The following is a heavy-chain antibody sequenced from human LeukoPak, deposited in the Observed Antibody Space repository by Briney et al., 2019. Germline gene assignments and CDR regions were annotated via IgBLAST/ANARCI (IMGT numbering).Heavy chain of an antibody. J-gene: IGHJ4*02. CDR2: TTGSGSTK. CDR1: GFTFSDYY. D-gene: IGHD6-13*01. Sequence: GGSLRLSCAASGFTFSDYYMTWIRQAPGKGLEWISSTTGSGSTKYYADSVKGRFTISRDNAKNSLYLQMSSPRAEDTAMYYCARNMAAAGNDYWGQGTLVTVSS. V-gene: IGHV3-11*01. CDR3: ARNMAAAGNDY.